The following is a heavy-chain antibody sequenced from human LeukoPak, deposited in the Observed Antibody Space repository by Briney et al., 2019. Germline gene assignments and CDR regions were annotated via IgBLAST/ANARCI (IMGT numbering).Heavy chain of an antibody. CDR3: ARRSNYVEFEFDY. CDR2: INHSGST. V-gene: IGHV4-34*01. J-gene: IGHJ4*02. Sequence: SETLSLTCAVYGGSFSGYYWSWIRQPPGKGLEWIGEINHSGSTNYNPSLKSRVTISVDTSKNQFSLKLSSVTAADTAVYYCARRSNYVEFEFDYWGQGTLVTVSS. CDR1: GGSFSGYY. D-gene: IGHD4-4*01.